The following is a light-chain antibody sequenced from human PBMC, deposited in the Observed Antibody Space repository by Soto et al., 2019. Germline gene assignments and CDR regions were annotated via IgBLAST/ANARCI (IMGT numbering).Light chain of an antibody. J-gene: IGLJ1*01. CDR2: DVY. V-gene: IGLV2-11*01. CDR3: CSYAGTYTYV. CDR1: SSDVGAYVY. Sequence: QSALTQPRSVSGSPGQSVTISCTGTSSDVGAYVYVSWYQNQPGSAPNLIIYDVYKRPSGVPDRFSGSKSGDTASLTISGLQADDEADYYCCSYAGTYTYVFGTGTKLTVL.